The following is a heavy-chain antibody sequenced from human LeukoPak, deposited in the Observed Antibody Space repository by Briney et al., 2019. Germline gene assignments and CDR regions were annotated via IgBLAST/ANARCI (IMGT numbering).Heavy chain of an antibody. J-gene: IGHJ4*02. V-gene: IGHV4-39*01. CDR2: FYYPGNT. D-gene: IGHD6-19*01. Sequence: SETLSLTCTVSGGSISSNSYGWGWVRQPPGKGLEWIGSFYYPGNTYYNPSLKSRVTISVHTSKNQFSLKLSSVTAADTAVYYCARGTVTGTQFDYWGQGTLVTVSS. CDR1: GGSISSNSYG. CDR3: ARGTVTGTQFDY.